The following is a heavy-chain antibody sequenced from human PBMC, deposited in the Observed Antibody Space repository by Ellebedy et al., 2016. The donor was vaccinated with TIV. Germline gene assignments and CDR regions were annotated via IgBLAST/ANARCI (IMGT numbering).Heavy chain of an antibody. CDR3: AAVQYWEAVFDM. V-gene: IGHV3-74*01. CDR2: INSDGSDT. J-gene: IGHJ3*02. Sequence: PGGSLRLSCEASGFTFNNYGMHWVRQAPGKGLVWVSRINSDGSDTAYADSVMGRFTISRDNAKNTLYLQMNILRAEDTAVYYCAAVQYWEAVFDMWGQGTMVTVSS. CDR1: GFTFNNYG. D-gene: IGHD2-8*02.